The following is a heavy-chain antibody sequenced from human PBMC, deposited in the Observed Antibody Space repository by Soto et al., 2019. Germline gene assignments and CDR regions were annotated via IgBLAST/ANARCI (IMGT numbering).Heavy chain of an antibody. V-gene: IGHV1-69*01. CDR2: IIPIFGTA. J-gene: IGHJ6*02. CDR3: ARDRARVVVPAAIRPYYYGMDV. D-gene: IGHD2-2*02. CDR1: GGTFSSYA. Sequence: QVQLVQSGAEVKKPGSSVKVSCKASGGTFSSYAISWVRQAPGQGLEWMGGIIPIFGTANYAQKFQGRVTITADESTSTAYMELSSLRSEDKAVYYCARDRARVVVPAAIRPYYYGMDVWGQGTTVTVSS.